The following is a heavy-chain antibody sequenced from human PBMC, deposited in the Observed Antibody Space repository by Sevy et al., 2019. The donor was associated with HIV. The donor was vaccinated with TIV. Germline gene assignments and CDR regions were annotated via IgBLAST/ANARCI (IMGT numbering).Heavy chain of an antibody. Sequence: GGSLRLSCAASGFTFSNAWMSWVRQAPGKGLEWVGRIKSKTDGGTTDYAAPVKGRLTISRDDSKNTLYLQMNSLKTEDTAVYYCTTDTAYCGGDCYSDAFDNWGQGTMVTVSS. V-gene: IGHV3-15*01. CDR3: TTDTAYCGGDCYSDAFDN. CDR2: IKSKTDGGTT. D-gene: IGHD2-21*02. CDR1: GFTFSNAW. J-gene: IGHJ3*02.